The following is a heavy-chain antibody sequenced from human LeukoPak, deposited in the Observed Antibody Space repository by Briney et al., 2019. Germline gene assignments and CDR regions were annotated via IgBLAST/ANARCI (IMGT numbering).Heavy chain of an antibody. CDR2: INPNSGGT. CDR3: ARDLSIAAPGTDFDY. J-gene: IGHJ4*02. Sequence: ASVKVSCKASGYTFTGYYIHWVRQAPGQGLEWMGWINPNSGGTNYAQKFQGRVTMTRDTSISTAYMELSRLTSDDTAVYYCARDLSIAAPGTDFDYWGQGTLVTVSS. CDR1: GYTFTGYY. D-gene: IGHD6-13*01. V-gene: IGHV1-2*02.